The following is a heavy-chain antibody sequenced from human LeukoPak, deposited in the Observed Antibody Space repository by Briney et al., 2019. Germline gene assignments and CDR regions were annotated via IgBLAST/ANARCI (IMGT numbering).Heavy chain of an antibody. D-gene: IGHD3-22*01. J-gene: IGHJ4*02. CDR1: GFTFSSYA. CDR2: ITHDGSDK. V-gene: IGHV3-30-3*01. Sequence: AGGSLRLSCAASGFTFSSYAMSWVRQAPGKGLEWVADITHDGSDKYYADSVKGRFTISRDNARNILYLQMNTLRPEDTAMYYCARPSYYDLTAYHFDYWGQGTLVTASP. CDR3: ARPSYYDLTAYHFDY.